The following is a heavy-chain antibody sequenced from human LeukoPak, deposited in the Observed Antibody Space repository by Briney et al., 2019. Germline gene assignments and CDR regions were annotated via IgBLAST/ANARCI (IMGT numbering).Heavy chain of an antibody. J-gene: IGHJ4*02. CDR3: AEGTGERCLES. D-gene: IGHD3/OR15-3a*01. Sequence: VASVKVSCKASGGTFSSYAISWMRQAPGQGLEWMGGIIPMFETAMYARSFKGKVTITADELTSTFHLELSNLISEDTAVYYCAEGTGERCLESWGQGTLVTVSS. CDR2: IIPMFETA. CDR1: GGTFSSYA. V-gene: IGHV1-69*01.